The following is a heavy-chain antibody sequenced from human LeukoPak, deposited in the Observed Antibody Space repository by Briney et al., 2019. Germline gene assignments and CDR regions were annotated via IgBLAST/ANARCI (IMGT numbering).Heavy chain of an antibody. J-gene: IGHJ4*02. CDR2: IIPIFGTA. CDR1: GGTFSSYA. Sequence: GASVKVSCKASGGTFSSYAISWVRQAPRQGLEWMGGIIPIFGTANYAQKFQGRVTITTDESTSTAYMELSSLRSEDTAVYYCARWSGPVIGRYYFDYWGQGTLVTVSS. CDR3: ARWSGPVIGRYYFDY. V-gene: IGHV1-69*05. D-gene: IGHD3-3*01.